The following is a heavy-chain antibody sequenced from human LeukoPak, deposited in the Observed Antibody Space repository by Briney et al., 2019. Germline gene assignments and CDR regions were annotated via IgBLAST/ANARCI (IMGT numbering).Heavy chain of an antibody. V-gene: IGHV5-51*01. Sequence: GESLKISCKGSGYTFATYWIGWVRQMPGKGLEWMGIIYPADSDTGYSPSFQGQITISADKSISTAYLQWSSLKASDTAMYYCARQPTSGYYFDYWGQGTLVTVSS. J-gene: IGHJ4*02. CDR2: IYPADSDT. CDR3: ARQPTSGYYFDY. CDR1: GYTFATYW. D-gene: IGHD1-26*01.